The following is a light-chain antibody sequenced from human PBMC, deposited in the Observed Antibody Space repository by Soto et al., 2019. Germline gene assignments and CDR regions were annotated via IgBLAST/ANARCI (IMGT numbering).Light chain of an antibody. CDR3: QHFNSYPLP. CDR1: QSISTW. CDR2: KAS. V-gene: IGKV1-5*03. J-gene: IGKJ4*01. Sequence: DIQMTQSPSTLSASVGDRVTITCRASQSISTWLAWYQQKPGKAPKLLIFKASSLDTGVPSRFSGSGSRTEFTLTISSLQPDYIATDYCQHFNSYPLPFCGG.